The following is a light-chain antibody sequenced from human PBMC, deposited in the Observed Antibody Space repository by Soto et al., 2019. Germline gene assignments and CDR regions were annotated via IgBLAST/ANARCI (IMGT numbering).Light chain of an antibody. V-gene: IGLV2-23*01. CDR3: CSYVGSSTYV. Sequence: QSALTQPASVSGSPGQSITISCTGTSSDVGTYNLVSWYQQHPGKAPKLMVYEGTKRPSGVSNRFSGSKSGNTASLKISGLQAEDEADYYCCSYVGSSTYVFGTGTKVTVL. CDR2: EGT. J-gene: IGLJ1*01. CDR1: SSDVGTYNL.